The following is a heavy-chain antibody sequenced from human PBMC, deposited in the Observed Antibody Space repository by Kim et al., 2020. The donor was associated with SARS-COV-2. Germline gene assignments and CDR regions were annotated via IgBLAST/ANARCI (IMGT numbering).Heavy chain of an antibody. J-gene: IGHJ6*02. Sequence: GGSLRLSCAASGFTFSSYGMHWVRQAPGKGLEWVAVISYDGSNKYYADSVKGRFTISRDNSKNTLYLQMNSLRAEDTAVYYCAKDTVTLNCSSTSCHYYYGMDVWGQGTTVTVSS. CDR3: AKDTVTLNCSSTSCHYYYGMDV. D-gene: IGHD2-2*01. V-gene: IGHV3-30*18. CDR2: ISYDGSNK. CDR1: GFTFSSYG.